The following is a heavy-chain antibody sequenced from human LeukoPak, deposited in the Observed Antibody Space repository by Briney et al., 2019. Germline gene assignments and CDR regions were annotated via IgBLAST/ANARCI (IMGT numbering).Heavy chain of an antibody. J-gene: IGHJ4*02. CDR3: ARGPGIAALY. Sequence: GGSLRLSYAASGFTFSSYAMHWVRQAPGKGLEWVAGVSYDGSNKYYADPVKGRFTISRDNSKNTLYLQMNSLRAEDTAVYYCARGPGIAALYWGQGTLVTVSS. V-gene: IGHV3-30*04. CDR2: VSYDGSNK. D-gene: IGHD6-13*01. CDR1: GFTFSSYA.